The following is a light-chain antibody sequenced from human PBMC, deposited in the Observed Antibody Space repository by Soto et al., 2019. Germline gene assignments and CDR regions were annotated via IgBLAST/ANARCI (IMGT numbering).Light chain of an antibody. V-gene: IGKV3-20*01. CDR2: GAS. CDR3: QQYGSSPQT. J-gene: IGKJ1*01. CDR1: QSVSSSY. Sequence: RQSPATLSVSPGERATLSCRASQSVSSSYLAWYQQKPGQAPRLLIYGASSRATGIPDRFSGSGSGTDFTLTISRLEPEDFAVYYCQQYGSSPQTFGQGTKV.